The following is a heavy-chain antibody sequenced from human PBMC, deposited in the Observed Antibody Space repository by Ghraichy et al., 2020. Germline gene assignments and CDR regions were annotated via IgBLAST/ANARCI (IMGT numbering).Heavy chain of an antibody. CDR3: AKPPDHCSGCLYFDS. CDR2: MSGSGGST. D-gene: IGHD6-19*01. CDR1: GFTFNSYA. J-gene: IGHJ4*02. Sequence: GGSLRLSCAASGFTFNSYAMNWVRQAPGKGLEWVSGMSGSGGSTYYADSLKGRFIISRDNSKNTLYLQMSSLRAEDTALYYCAKPPDHCSGCLYFDSWGQGTLVTVSS. V-gene: IGHV3-23*01.